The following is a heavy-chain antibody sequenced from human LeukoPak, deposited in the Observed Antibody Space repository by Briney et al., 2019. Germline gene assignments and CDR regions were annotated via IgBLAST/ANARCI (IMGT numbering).Heavy chain of an antibody. CDR3: ARVNFDWNYYYYYGMDV. CDR1: GGSISSYY. D-gene: IGHD3-9*01. Sequence: SETLSLTCTVSGGSISSYYWSWIRQPPGKGLEWIGYIYYSGSTNYNPSLKSRVTISVDTSKNQFSLKLSSVTAADTAVYYCARVNFDWNYYYYYGMDVWGQGTTVTVFS. CDR2: IYYSGST. J-gene: IGHJ6*02. V-gene: IGHV4-59*01.